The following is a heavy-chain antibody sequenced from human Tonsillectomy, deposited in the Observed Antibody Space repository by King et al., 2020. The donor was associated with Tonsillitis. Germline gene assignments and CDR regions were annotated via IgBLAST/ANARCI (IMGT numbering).Heavy chain of an antibody. Sequence: VQLQQWGAGLLKPSETLSLTCAVYGGSFSGYSWSWIRQPPGTGLEWIGEINHSGSTNYNPSLKSRVTMSVDTSKNQVSLKLSSVTAADTAVYYCARGPEEEQQLVWDWFDPWGQGTLVTVPS. CDR2: INHSGST. CDR3: ARGPEEEQQLVWDWFDP. V-gene: IGHV4-34*01. J-gene: IGHJ5*02. D-gene: IGHD6-13*01. CDR1: GGSFSGYS.